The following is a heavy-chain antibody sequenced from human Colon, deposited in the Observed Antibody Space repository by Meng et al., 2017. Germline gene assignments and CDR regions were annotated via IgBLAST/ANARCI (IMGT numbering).Heavy chain of an antibody. V-gene: IGHV3-30*01. CDR1: GFTFSSYA. CDR2: ISYDGSNK. D-gene: IGHD3-10*01. CDR3: ARDQRYYGSGSYLVY. Sequence: GESLKIPCAAPGFTFSSYAMHWVRQASGKGLEWVAVISYDGSNKYYADSVKGRFTISRDNSKNTLYLQMNSLRAEDTAVYYCARDQRYYGSGSYLVYWGQGTLVTVSS. J-gene: IGHJ4*02.